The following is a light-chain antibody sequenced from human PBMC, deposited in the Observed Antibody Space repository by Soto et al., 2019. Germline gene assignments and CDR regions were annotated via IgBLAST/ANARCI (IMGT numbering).Light chain of an antibody. CDR3: SSYTSSITLYV. CDR2: DVS. J-gene: IGLJ1*01. Sequence: QSALTQPASVSGSPGQSITISCTGTSSDVGGYNYVSWYQQHPGKAHKLMIYDVSNRPSGVSNRFSGSKSGNTASLTISGLQAEDEADYYCSSYTSSITLYVFGTGTEVTVL. CDR1: SSDVGGYNY. V-gene: IGLV2-14*01.